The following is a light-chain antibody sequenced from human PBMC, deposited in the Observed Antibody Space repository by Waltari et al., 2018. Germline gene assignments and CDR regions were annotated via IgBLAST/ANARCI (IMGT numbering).Light chain of an antibody. CDR1: SSDVGAYDY. Sequence: QSALTQPPSASGSPGQSVTISCTGTSSDVGAYDYVSWYQQPPGKAPKLLLSEGTQRPSGVPDRFSGSQSGNTASLTVSGLQAEDEAVYYCSSYAGRNGVIFGGGTMLTVL. CDR3: SSYAGRNGVI. J-gene: IGLJ2*01. CDR2: EGT. V-gene: IGLV2-8*01.